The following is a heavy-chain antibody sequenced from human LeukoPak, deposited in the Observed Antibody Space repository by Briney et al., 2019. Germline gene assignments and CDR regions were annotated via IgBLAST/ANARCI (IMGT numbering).Heavy chain of an antibody. CDR3: AKVPPSDY. CDR1: GFTFSSYG. V-gene: IGHV3-30*18. J-gene: IGHJ4*02. CDR2: ISYDGSNK. Sequence: GGYLRFSCAASGFTFSSYGMHWVRQAPGKGLEWVAVISYDGSNKYYADSVKGRFTISRDNSKNTLYLQMNSLRAEDTAVYYCAKVPPSDYWGQGTLVTVSS.